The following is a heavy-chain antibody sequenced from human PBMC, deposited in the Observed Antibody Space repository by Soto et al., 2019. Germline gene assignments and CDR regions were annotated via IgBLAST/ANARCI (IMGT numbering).Heavy chain of an antibody. V-gene: IGHV3-73*01. CDR3: TRHTSDY. CDR1: GFTFSGSA. CDR2: IRSKPNNYAT. J-gene: IGHJ4*02. Sequence: EVQPVESGGGLVQPGGSLKLSCAASGFTFSGSAMHWVRQASGKGLEWVGRIRSKPNNYATAYAASVQGRFTISRDDSKNTAYLQMNSLKTEDTAVYYCTRHTSDYWGQGTLVTVSS.